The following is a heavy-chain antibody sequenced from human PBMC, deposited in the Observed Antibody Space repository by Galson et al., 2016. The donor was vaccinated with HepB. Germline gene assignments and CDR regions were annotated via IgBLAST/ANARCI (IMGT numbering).Heavy chain of an antibody. J-gene: IGHJ4*02. V-gene: IGHV4-39*01. Sequence: SETLSLTCTVSGGSINSGDYFWSWIRQPPGKGLEWIGKFYYSGTTFYNPSLKGRVTISIDASKSQFSLTVNSVTAADTAVYYCARTIYGAGSKRAFDFWGPGTLVTVSA. CDR2: FYYSGTT. CDR1: GGSINSGDYF. CDR3: ARTIYGAGSKRAFDF. D-gene: IGHD3-10*01.